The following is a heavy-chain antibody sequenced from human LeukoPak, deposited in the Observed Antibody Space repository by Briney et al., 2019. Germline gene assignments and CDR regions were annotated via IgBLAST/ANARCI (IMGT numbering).Heavy chain of an antibody. D-gene: IGHD5-18*01. V-gene: IGHV4-61*05. CDR2: IYYSGST. J-gene: IGHJ4*02. CDR3: AGGGRELSAMLVY. CDR1: GGSISSSSYY. Sequence: SETLSLTCTVSGGSISSSSYYWGWIRQPPGKGLEWTGYIYYSGSTNYNPSLKSRVTISVDTSKNQFSLKLSSVTAADTAVYYCAGGGRELSAMLVYWGQETLVTVSS.